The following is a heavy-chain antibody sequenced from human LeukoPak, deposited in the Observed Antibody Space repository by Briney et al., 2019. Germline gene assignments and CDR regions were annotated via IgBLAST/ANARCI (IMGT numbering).Heavy chain of an antibody. CDR1: GGSISSGSYY. Sequence: PSQTLSLTCTVSGGSISSGSYYWSWIRQPAGKGLEWIGRIYTSGSTNYNPSLKSRVTISVDTSKNQFSLKPSSVTAADTAVYYCARTKKTSIAVAGTGGDSWYFDLWGRGTLVTVSS. D-gene: IGHD6-19*01. CDR3: ARTKKTSIAVAGTGGDSWYFDL. J-gene: IGHJ2*01. CDR2: IYTSGST. V-gene: IGHV4-61*02.